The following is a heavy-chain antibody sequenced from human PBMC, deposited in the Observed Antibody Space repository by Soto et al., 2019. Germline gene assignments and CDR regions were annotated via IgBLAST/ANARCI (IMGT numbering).Heavy chain of an antibody. CDR1: GLTFDDYA. CDR3: AKDLLGYCSSTSCSYFDY. D-gene: IGHD2-2*01. Sequence: EVQLVESGGGLVQPGRSLRLSCAASGLTFDDYAMHWVRQAPGKGLEWVSGISWNSGSIGYADSVKGRFTISRDNAKNTLYQQMNSLRAEDTALYYCAKDLLGYCSSTSCSYFDYWGQGTLVTVSS. V-gene: IGHV3-9*01. J-gene: IGHJ4*02. CDR2: ISWNSGSI.